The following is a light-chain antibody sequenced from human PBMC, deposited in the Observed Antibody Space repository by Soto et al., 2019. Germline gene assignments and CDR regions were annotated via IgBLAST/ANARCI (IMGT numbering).Light chain of an antibody. V-gene: IGKV3-15*01. CDR3: QQYNNCPRT. CDR2: AAS. J-gene: IGKJ1*01. Sequence: EIVMTQSPATLSVSPGETATLSCRASQSVNSNLAWYRQKPGQAPRLLIYAASTRATGFPARFSGSGSGTEFTITISSLQSEDFVVYYGQQYNNCPRTFGQGPKVEI. CDR1: QSVNSN.